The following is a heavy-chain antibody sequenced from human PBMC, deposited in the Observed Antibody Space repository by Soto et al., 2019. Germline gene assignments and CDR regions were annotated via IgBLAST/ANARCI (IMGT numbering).Heavy chain of an antibody. Sequence: EVQLVESGGGLVKPGGSLRLSCAASGFTFSNAWMSWVRQAPGKGLEWVGRIKSKTDGGTTDYAAPVKGRFTISRDDSKNTLYLQMNSLKTDDTAVYYCTTSSPLSYDYIWGSYPLDAFDIWCQGTMVTVSS. CDR3: TTSSPLSYDYIWGSYPLDAFDI. CDR2: IKSKTDGGTT. J-gene: IGHJ3*02. D-gene: IGHD3-16*01. CDR1: GFTFSNAW. V-gene: IGHV3-15*01.